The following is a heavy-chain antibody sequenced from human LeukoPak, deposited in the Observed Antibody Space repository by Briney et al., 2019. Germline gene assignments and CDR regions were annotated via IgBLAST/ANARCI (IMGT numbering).Heavy chain of an antibody. CDR3: ARMYYYDSSGYSYFDY. CDR1: GYTFTSYY. V-gene: IGHV1-69*13. J-gene: IGHJ4*02. Sequence: SVKVSCKASGYTFTSYYMHWVRQAPGQGLEWMGGIIPIFGTANYAQKFQGRVTITADESTSTAYMELSSLRSEDTAVYYCARMYYYDSSGYSYFDYWGQGTLVTVSS. CDR2: IIPIFGTA. D-gene: IGHD3-22*01.